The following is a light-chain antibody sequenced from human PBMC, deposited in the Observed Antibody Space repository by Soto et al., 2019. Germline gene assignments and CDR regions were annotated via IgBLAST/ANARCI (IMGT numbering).Light chain of an antibody. CDR3: ISYAGSNNLV. CDR2: EVS. Sequence: QSALTQPPSASGSPGQSVTISCTGTSSDVGGYNYVSWYQQHPGKAPKLIIYEVSKRPSGVPDRVSGSKSGNTASLTVSGLQAEDEADYYCISYAGSNNLVFGGGTKLTVL. CDR1: SSDVGGYNY. J-gene: IGLJ2*01. V-gene: IGLV2-8*01.